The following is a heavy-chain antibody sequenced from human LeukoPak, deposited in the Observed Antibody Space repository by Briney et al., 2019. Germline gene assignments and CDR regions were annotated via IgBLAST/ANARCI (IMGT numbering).Heavy chain of an antibody. CDR2: IYYSGST. Sequence: SETLSLTCTVSGGSISSSSYYWGWIRQPPGKGLEWIGYIYYSGSTNYNPSLKSRVTISVDTSKNQFSLKLSSVTAADTAVYYCARGGYNWNLSYDYYMDVWGKGTTVTVSS. CDR3: ARGGYNWNLSYDYYMDV. J-gene: IGHJ6*03. D-gene: IGHD1-7*01. CDR1: GGSISSSSYY. V-gene: IGHV4-61*05.